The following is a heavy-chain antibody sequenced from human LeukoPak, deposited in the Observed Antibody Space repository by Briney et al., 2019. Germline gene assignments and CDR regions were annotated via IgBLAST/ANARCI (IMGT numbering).Heavy chain of an antibody. CDR3: ARGTGTAVY. V-gene: IGHV4-59*01. J-gene: IGHJ4*02. CDR2: VYYSGST. CDR1: GGSISNYY. D-gene: IGHD6-19*01. Sequence: SETLSLTCTVSGGSISNYYWSWIRQPPGKGLEWIGYVYYSGSTNYNPSLKSRVTISVDTSKNQFSLKLSSVTAADTAVYYCARGTGTAVYWGQGTLVTVSS.